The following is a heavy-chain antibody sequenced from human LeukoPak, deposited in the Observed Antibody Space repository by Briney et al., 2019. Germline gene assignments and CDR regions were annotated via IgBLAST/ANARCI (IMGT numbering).Heavy chain of an antibody. CDR1: GFTFSSYG. D-gene: IGHD5-18*01. V-gene: IGHV3-33*01. CDR3: ARDFSHRYSYGAESGMDV. J-gene: IGHJ6*02. Sequence: GGSLRLSCAASGFTFSSYGMHWVRQAPGKGLEWVVVIWYDGSNKYYADSVKGRFTISRDNSKNTLYLQMNSLRAEDTAVYYCARDFSHRYSYGAESGMDVWGQGTTVTVSS. CDR2: IWYDGSNK.